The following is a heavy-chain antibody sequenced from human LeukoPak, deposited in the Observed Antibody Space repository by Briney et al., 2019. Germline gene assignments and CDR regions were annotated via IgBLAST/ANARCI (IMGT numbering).Heavy chain of an antibody. Sequence: PGGSLRLSCAASGFTFSSSAMSWVRQAPGKGLEWVSAISGSGDSTYAVSVKGRFTISRDYSKNTLYLQMNSLRAEDTAIYYCAKSGSSRFDPWGQGTLVTVS. CDR3: AKSGSSRFDP. CDR1: GFTFSSSA. J-gene: IGHJ5*02. V-gene: IGHV3-23*01. D-gene: IGHD6-6*01. CDR2: ISGSGDST.